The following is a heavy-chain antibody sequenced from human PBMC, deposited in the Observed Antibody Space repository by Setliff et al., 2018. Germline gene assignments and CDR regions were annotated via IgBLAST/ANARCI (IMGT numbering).Heavy chain of an antibody. Sequence: GGSLRLSCAASGFTFSDYSMSWVRQAPGKGLEWVANIMQDGGAQYYLDSVKGRCTVSRDNSNNTLYLHMSSLRAEDTAVYFCARIFLYGTSWYFDNWGQGTLVTVSS. CDR2: IMQDGGAQ. V-gene: IGHV3-7*03. D-gene: IGHD3-3*01. CDR1: GFTFSDYS. J-gene: IGHJ4*02. CDR3: ARIFLYGTSWYFDN.